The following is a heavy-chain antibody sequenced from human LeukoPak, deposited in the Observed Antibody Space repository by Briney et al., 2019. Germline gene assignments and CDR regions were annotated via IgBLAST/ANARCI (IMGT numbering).Heavy chain of an antibody. CDR2: ISSSSSTI. CDR1: GFTVSGDY. J-gene: IGHJ4*02. D-gene: IGHD3-3*01. CDR3: ARNGLGYYDFWSGSGSRGIYFDY. Sequence: GGSLRLSCAVSGFTVSGDYMSWVRQAPGKGLEGVSYISSSSSTIYYADSVKGRFTISRDNAKNSLYLQMNSLRAEDTAVYYCARNGLGYYDFWSGSGSRGIYFDYWGQGTLVTVSS. V-gene: IGHV3-48*01.